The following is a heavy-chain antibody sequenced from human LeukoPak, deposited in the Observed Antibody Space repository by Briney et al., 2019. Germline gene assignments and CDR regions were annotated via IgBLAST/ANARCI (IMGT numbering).Heavy chain of an antibody. CDR2: ISWNSGSI. CDR3: AKDEGYDAFDI. CDR1: GFTFDDYA. Sequence: GGSLRLSCAASGFTFDDYAMHWVRQAPGKGLEWVSGISWNSGSIGYADSVKGRFTISRDNAKNSLYLQMNSLRAEDTALYYCAKDEGYDAFDIWGQGTMVTVSS. D-gene: IGHD6-13*01. V-gene: IGHV3-9*01. J-gene: IGHJ3*02.